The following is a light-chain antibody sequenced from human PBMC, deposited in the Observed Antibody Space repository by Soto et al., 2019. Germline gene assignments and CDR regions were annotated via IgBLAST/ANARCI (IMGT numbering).Light chain of an antibody. Sequence: EIVLTQSPGTLSLFPGDRATLSCRASQTVSFSYLAWYQQKPGQAPRLLIYGASSRATGIPDRFSGSESGTDFTLTISRLEPEDFAVYYCQQYGSSPLTFGGGTKVEIK. CDR2: GAS. V-gene: IGKV3-20*01. CDR1: QTVSFSY. CDR3: QQYGSSPLT. J-gene: IGKJ4*01.